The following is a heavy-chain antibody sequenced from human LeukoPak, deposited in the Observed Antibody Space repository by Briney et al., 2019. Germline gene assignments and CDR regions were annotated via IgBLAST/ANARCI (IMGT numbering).Heavy chain of an antibody. D-gene: IGHD6-13*01. J-gene: IGHJ4*02. V-gene: IGHV3-30-3*01. CDR1: GFTFSSYA. Sequence: PGGSLRLSCAASGFTFSSYAMHWVRQAPGKGLEWVAVISYDGSNKYYADSVKGRFTISRDNSKNTLYLQMNSLRAEDTAVYYCARAESSSWYYFDYWGQGTLVTVSS. CDR3: ARAESSSWYYFDY. CDR2: ISYDGSNK.